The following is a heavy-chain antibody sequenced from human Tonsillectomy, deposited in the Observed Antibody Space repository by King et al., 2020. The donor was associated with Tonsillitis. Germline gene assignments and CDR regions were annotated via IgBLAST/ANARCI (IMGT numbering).Heavy chain of an antibody. CDR2: IYPGDSDT. CDR1: GYTFARFW. V-gene: IGHV5-51*03. J-gene: IGHJ6*04. D-gene: IGHD7-27*01. CDR3: ARLVRSGEPGRGYYRMDV. Sequence: QLVQSGAEVKKPGESLKISCQGSGYTFARFWIGWVRQMPGKGLEWMGLIYPGDSDTRYSPSFQGQGTISADKSNSVAYLQWSSLEASDTAMYFCARLVRSGEPGRGYYRMDVWGKGTSVTVSS.